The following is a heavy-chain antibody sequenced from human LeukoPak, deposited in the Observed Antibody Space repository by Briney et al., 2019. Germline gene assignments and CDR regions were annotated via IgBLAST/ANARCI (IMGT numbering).Heavy chain of an antibody. J-gene: IGHJ4*02. D-gene: IGHD6-13*01. CDR3: AHLVGYSSIHDY. V-gene: IGHV3-21*01. CDR2: ISSSSDCI. CDR1: GFTFSTYS. Sequence: PGGSLRLSCAASGFTFSTYSMNWVRQAPGKGLEWVSSISSSSDCIYYADSVKGRFTISRDNAKNSLYLQMNSLRAEDTAVYYCAHLVGYSSIHDYWGQGTLVTVSS.